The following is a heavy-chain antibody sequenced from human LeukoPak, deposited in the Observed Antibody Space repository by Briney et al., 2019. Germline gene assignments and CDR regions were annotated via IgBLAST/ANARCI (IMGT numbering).Heavy chain of an antibody. CDR3: ARAARGIVGATTDYYFDY. V-gene: IGHV1-2*06. CDR2: INPNSGGT. D-gene: IGHD1-26*01. Sequence: ASVKVSCKASGYTFTGYYMHWVRQAPGQGLEWMGRINPNSGGTNYAQKFQGRVTVTRDTSISTAYMELSRLRSEDTAVYYCARAARGIVGATTDYYFDYWGQGTLVTVSS. J-gene: IGHJ4*02. CDR1: GYTFTGYY.